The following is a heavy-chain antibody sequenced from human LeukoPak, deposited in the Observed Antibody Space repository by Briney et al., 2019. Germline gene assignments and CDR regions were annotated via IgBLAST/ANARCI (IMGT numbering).Heavy chain of an antibody. J-gene: IGHJ4*02. CDR3: AKDFNPHGDYPAPEYFDY. CDR1: GFTFSSYA. Sequence: GGSLRLSCAASGFTFSSYAMSWVRQAPGKGLEWVSAISGSGGSTYYADSVKGRFTISRDNSKNTLYLQMNSLRAEDTAVYYCAKDFNPHGDYPAPEYFDYWGQGTLVTVSS. V-gene: IGHV3-23*01. D-gene: IGHD4-17*01. CDR2: ISGSGGST.